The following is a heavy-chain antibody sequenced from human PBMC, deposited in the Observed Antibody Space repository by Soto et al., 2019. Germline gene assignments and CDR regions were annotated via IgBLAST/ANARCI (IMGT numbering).Heavy chain of an antibody. D-gene: IGHD6-19*01. Sequence: QVQLVPSGAEVKKPGSSVKVSCKAYGGTFSSYAIRWVRQAPGQGLEWMGGIIPIFGTANYAQKFQDRVTITADETTSAAYMEQSSRRDDDTAVYYGARVRASMGCYGYLGQGTLVTVS. CDR1: GGTFSSYA. J-gene: IGHJ4*02. CDR2: IIPIFGTA. CDR3: ARVRASMGCYGY. V-gene: IGHV1-69*12.